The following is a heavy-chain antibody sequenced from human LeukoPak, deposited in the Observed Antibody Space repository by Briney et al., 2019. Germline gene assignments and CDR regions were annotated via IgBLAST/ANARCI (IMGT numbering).Heavy chain of an antibody. CDR1: GGSINSGAYY. D-gene: IGHD3-22*01. CDR3: ARGGWNKFDY. J-gene: IGHJ4*02. CDR2: IFYSGTT. V-gene: IGHV4-61*08. Sequence: PSETLSLTCTVSGGSINSGAYYWSWIRQPPGKGLEWIGFIFYSGTTNYNPSLKSRVTISVDTSKNQFSLKLSSVTAADTAVYYCARGGWNKFDYWGQGTLVTVSS.